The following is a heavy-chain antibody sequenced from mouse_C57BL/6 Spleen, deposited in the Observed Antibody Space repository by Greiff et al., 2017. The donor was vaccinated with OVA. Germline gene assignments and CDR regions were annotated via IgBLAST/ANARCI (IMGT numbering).Heavy chain of an antibody. V-gene: IGHV1-81*01. J-gene: IGHJ2*01. Sequence: QVQLQQSGAELARPGASVQLSCKASGYTFTSYGISWVKQRTGQGLEWIGEIYPRRGNTYYNEKFKGKATLTGDTSSSTAYMGLRSLTSEDTAVYFCARGGIYEGSPFDYWGQGTTLTVSS. CDR3: ARGGIYEGSPFDY. CDR2: IYPRRGNT. D-gene: IGHD2-3*01. CDR1: GYTFTSYG.